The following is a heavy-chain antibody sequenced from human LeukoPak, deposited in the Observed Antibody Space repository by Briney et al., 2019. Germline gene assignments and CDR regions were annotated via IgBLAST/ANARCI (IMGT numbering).Heavy chain of an antibody. CDR1: GLTFSSSG. CDR3: AKDRQAARAEYFQH. D-gene: IGHD6-6*01. CDR2: IRYDGSNK. V-gene: IGHV3-30*02. Sequence: PGGSLRLSCAASGLTFSSSGMHWVRQAPGKGLEWVAFIRYDGSNKYYADSVKGRFTISRDNSKNTLYLQMNSLRAEDTAVYYRAKDRQAARAEYFQHWGQGTLVTVSS. J-gene: IGHJ1*01.